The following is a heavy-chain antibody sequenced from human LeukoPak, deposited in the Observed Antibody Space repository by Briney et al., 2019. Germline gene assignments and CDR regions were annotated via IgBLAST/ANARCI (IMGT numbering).Heavy chain of an antibody. V-gene: IGHV4-34*01. Sequence: QPSETLSLTCAVYGGSFSGYYWSWIRQPPGKGLEWLGEINHSGSTNYNPSLKSRVTISVDTSKNQFSLKLSSVTAADTAVYYCARGTSSGWYSFGFDYWGQGTLVTVSS. D-gene: IGHD6-19*01. J-gene: IGHJ4*02. CDR1: GGSFSGYY. CDR2: INHSGST. CDR3: ARGTSSGWYSFGFDY.